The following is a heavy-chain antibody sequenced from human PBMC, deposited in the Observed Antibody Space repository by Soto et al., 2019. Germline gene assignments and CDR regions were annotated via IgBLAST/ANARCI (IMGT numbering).Heavy chain of an antibody. J-gene: IGHJ4*02. D-gene: IGHD3-10*01. CDR1: GFTVGNNY. CDR2: IYSTGTT. CDR3: AKDGRGSGSHYNSFGY. Sequence: EVQLVESGGGLIQPGGSLKLSCAASGFTVGNNYMSWVRQAPGKGLEWVSLIYSTGTTKYADSVKGRFTVSRDNAKNKLYLQMNSRRAEDTAVYYCAKDGRGSGSHYNSFGYWGQGTLVTVSS. V-gene: IGHV3-53*01.